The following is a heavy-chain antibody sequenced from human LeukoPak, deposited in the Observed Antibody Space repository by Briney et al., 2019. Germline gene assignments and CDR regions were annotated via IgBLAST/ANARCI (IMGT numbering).Heavy chain of an antibody. CDR3: ASPAGSGWEFDY. Sequence: LWASVKVSCKASGGTFSSYAISWVRQAPGQGLEWMGRIIPILGIANYAQKFQGRVTITADKSTSTAYMELSSLRSEDTAVYYCASPAGSGWEFDYWGQGTLVTVSS. V-gene: IGHV1-69*04. D-gene: IGHD6-19*01. CDR2: IIPILGIA. CDR1: GGTFSSYA. J-gene: IGHJ4*02.